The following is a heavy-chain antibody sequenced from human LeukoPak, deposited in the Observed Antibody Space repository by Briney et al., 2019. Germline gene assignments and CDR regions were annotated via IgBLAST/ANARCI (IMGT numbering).Heavy chain of an antibody. J-gene: IGHJ4*02. Sequence: SVKVSCKASGGTFSSYAISWVRQAPGQGLEWMGGIIPIFGTANYAQKFQGRVTITTDESTSTAYMELSSLRSEDTAVYYCAREGIVGATARSFDYWGQGTLVTVSS. D-gene: IGHD1-26*01. V-gene: IGHV1-69*05. CDR1: GGTFSSYA. CDR3: AREGIVGATARSFDY. CDR2: IIPIFGTA.